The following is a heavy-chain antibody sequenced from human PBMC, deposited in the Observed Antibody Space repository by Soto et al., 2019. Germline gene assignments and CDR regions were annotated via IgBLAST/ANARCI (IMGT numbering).Heavy chain of an antibody. J-gene: IGHJ6*02. CDR1: GFTFNYYG. V-gene: IGHV3-33*01. CDR2: IWYDGTKK. Sequence: WGSLRLSCVASGFTFNYYGIHFFRQSPFKGLEWVAVIWYDGTKKDYVDSVQGRFTVSRDNSRNTVHLQMNSLRADDTAIYYCARDGSSTHLYYGLDVWGQGTLVTVSS. CDR3: ARDGSSTHLYYGLDV. D-gene: IGHD1-26*01.